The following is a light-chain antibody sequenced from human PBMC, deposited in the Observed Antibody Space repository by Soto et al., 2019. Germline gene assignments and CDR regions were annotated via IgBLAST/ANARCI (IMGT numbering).Light chain of an antibody. V-gene: IGKV3-20*01. CDR3: QQYGVLPWT. CDR2: YAS. J-gene: IGKJ1*01. Sequence: EFVLTQSPGTLSLSPGERATLSCRASQTVRNNYLAWYQQKPGQAPRLLIYYASSRATGIPDTFSGGGFGTDFTFSICRLEPEDFVVYYCQQYGVLPWTFGHGSKV. CDR1: QTVRNNY.